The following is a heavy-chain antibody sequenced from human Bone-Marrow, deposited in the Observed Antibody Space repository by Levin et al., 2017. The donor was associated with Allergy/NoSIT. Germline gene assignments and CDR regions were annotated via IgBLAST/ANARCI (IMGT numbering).Heavy chain of an antibody. J-gene: IGHJ4*02. Sequence: PSETLSLTCTVSGGSISTSGNYWGWIRQPPGRGLEWIGSIYSTGSTYYNPSFESRLTISVDTSKNQFSVKLTSVTAADTATYYCVGQRSTATVVFDYWGQGTLVTVSS. D-gene: IGHD4-17*01. CDR3: VGQRSTATVVFDY. CDR1: GGSISTSGNY. CDR2: IYSTGST. V-gene: IGHV4-39*01.